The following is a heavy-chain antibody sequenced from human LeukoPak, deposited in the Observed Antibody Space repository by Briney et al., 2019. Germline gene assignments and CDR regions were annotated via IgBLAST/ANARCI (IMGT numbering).Heavy chain of an antibody. CDR3: AKDFYPIVVVPAASNY. J-gene: IGHJ4*02. V-gene: IGHV3-30*02. D-gene: IGHD2-2*01. Sequence: PGGSLRLSCAAFGFTFSSYGMHWVRQAPGKGLEWVSFIRYDGSNKYYADSVKGRFTISRDNAKDTLYLQMNKLIAEDTTFYYYAKDFYPIVVVPAASNYWGQGTLVTVSS. CDR2: IRYDGSNK. CDR1: GFTFSSYG.